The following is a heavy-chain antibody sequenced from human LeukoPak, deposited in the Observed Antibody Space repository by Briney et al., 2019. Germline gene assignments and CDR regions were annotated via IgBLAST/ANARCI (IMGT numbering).Heavy chain of an antibody. Sequence: GESLKISCKGSGYSFTSNWIAWVRQMPGKGLEWMGIIYPGDSDTRYSPSFQGQVTISADKSISTAYLQWSSLKASDTAMYYCARQRMVREVISYYYYYMYVWGKGTTVTISS. V-gene: IGHV5-51*01. CDR2: IYPGDSDT. J-gene: IGHJ6*03. D-gene: IGHD3-10*01. CDR1: GYSFTSNW. CDR3: ARQRMVREVISYYYYYMYV.